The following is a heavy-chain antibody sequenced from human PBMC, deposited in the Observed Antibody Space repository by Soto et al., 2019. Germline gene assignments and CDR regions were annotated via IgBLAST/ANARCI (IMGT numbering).Heavy chain of an antibody. CDR2: ISYSGST. D-gene: IGHD1-1*01. Sequence: SETLSLTCPVSGGSVNTAIYYWTWIRQPPGKGLEWIGYISYSGSTNYNPSLKSRVTISLDRSENQFSLKLTSVTAADTAVYYCARDDDWNGDFYYGLDVWGQGTAVNVSS. V-gene: IGHV4-61*01. J-gene: IGHJ6*02. CDR1: GGSVNTAIYY. CDR3: ARDDDWNGDFYYGLDV.